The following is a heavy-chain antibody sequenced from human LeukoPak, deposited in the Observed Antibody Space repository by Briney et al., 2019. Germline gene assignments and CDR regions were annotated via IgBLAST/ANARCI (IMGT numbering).Heavy chain of an antibody. J-gene: IGHJ4*02. CDR1: GFTFRTSG. D-gene: IGHD5-18*01. CDR2: IFPSGGEI. CDR3: ATYRQVLLPFES. V-gene: IGHV3-23*01. Sequence: GGSLRLSCAASGFTFRTSGMNWVRQPPGKGLEWVSSIFPSGGEIHYADSVRGRFTISRDNSKSTLSLQMNSLRVEDTAIYYCATYRQVLLPFESWGQGTLVTVSS.